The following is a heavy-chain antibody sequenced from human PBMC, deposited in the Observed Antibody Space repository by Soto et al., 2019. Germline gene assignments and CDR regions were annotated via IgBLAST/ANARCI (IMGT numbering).Heavy chain of an antibody. CDR1: GYTLTELS. CDR3: VMVDNYVTPTPQDV. J-gene: IGHJ6*02. Sequence: ASVKVSCKVSGYTLTELSMHWVRQAPGKGLEWMGGFDPEDGETIYAQKFQGRLTMTTDTSTSTAYMDLGSLTSGDTAVYYCVMVDNYVTPTPQDVWGQGTTVTVS. D-gene: IGHD3-16*01. V-gene: IGHV1-24*01. CDR2: FDPEDGET.